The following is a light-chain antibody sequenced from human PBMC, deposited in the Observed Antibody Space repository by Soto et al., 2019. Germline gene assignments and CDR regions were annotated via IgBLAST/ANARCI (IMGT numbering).Light chain of an antibody. CDR2: GAS. CDR1: QSVSSSY. CDR3: QQYGSSPPYT. J-gene: IGKJ2*01. Sequence: EIVLTQSPGTLSLSPGARATLSCRASQSVSSSYLAWYQQKPGQAPRPLIYGASSRATGIPDRFSGSGSGTAFTLTISRLEPEDFAGYYCQQYGSSPPYTFGQGTKLE. V-gene: IGKV3-20*01.